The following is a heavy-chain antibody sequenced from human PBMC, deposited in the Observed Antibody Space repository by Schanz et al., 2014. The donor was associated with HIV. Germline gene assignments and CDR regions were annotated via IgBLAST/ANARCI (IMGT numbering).Heavy chain of an antibody. V-gene: IGHV4-34*01. Sequence: QVQLQQWGAGLLKPSETLSLTCAVYGGSFSGYYWTWIRQPPGKGLEWIGRINHSGSTNYNPSRKSRVAISVDTSSDQFSLKLSSVTAADTAVYYCARDSTMDYFDYWGQGTLVTVSS. CDR1: GGSFSGYY. CDR2: INHSGST. D-gene: IGHD6-13*01. J-gene: IGHJ4*02. CDR3: ARDSTMDYFDY.